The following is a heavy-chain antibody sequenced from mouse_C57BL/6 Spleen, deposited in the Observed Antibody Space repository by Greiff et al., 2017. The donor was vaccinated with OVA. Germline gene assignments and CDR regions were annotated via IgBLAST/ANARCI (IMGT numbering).Heavy chain of an antibody. CDR1: GFTFSDYG. Sequence: EVHLVESGGGLVKPGGSLKLSCAASGFTFSDYGMHWVRQAPEKGLEWVAYLSSGSSTIYYADKVKGRFTISRDNAKNTLCLQMLSLRVEDTAMYYCARTGTLYYYAMDYWGQGTSVTVSS. CDR3: ARTGTLYYYAMDY. V-gene: IGHV5-17*01. D-gene: IGHD4-1*01. CDR2: LSSGSSTI. J-gene: IGHJ4*01.